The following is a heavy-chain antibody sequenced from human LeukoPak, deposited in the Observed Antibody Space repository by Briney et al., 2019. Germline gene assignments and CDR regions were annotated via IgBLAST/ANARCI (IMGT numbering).Heavy chain of an antibody. D-gene: IGHD5-18*01. J-gene: IGHJ6*03. CDR3: ARLRGYSYGPYYYYYMDV. V-gene: IGHV1-46*01. Sequence: GASVKVSCKASGYTFTSYYMHWVRQAPGQGLEWMGIINPSGGSTSYAQKFQGRVTMTRDTSISTAYMELSRLRSDDTAVYYCARLRGYSYGPYYYYYMDVWGKGTTVTVSS. CDR2: INPSGGST. CDR1: GYTFTSYY.